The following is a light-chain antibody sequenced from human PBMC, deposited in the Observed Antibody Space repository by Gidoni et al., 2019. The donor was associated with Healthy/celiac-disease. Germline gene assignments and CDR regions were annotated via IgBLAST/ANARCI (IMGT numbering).Light chain of an antibody. CDR3: LHHNSFPRT. Sequence: DIQMTQSPSSLSASVGDRVTITCRASQAIRNDLAWYQHKPGSAPKRLMYGASTLQRGVPSRFSGTGSETEFTLTISSLQPEDFAVYYCLHHNSFPRTFXXXTKVEIK. CDR1: QAIRND. J-gene: IGKJ1*01. CDR2: GAS. V-gene: IGKV1-17*01.